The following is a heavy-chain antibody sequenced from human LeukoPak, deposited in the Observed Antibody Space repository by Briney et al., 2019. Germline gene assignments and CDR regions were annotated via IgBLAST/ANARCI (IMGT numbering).Heavy chain of an antibody. CDR1: GFTVSSNY. D-gene: IGHD1-26*01. Sequence: AGGSLRLSCAASGFTVSSNYKSWVRQAPGKGLEWVSVIYSGGSTYYADSVKGRFTISRDNSKNTLYLQMSSLRAEDTAVYYCARDKVGALDYWGQGTLVTVSS. CDR3: ARDKVGALDY. J-gene: IGHJ4*02. CDR2: IYSGGST. V-gene: IGHV3-53*01.